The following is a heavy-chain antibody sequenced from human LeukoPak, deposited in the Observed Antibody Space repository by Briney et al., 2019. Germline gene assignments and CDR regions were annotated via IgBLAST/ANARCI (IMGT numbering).Heavy chain of an antibody. Sequence: ASVTVSFKASGSSFTGGYMHWVRQAPGQGLEWMGWINPNSGGTNSAQKFQGRVTMTRDTSISTAYMELSRLRSDDTAVYYCAREYGDYEFDYWGQGTLVIVSS. CDR1: GSSFTGGY. CDR2: INPNSGGT. V-gene: IGHV1-2*02. D-gene: IGHD4-17*01. J-gene: IGHJ4*02. CDR3: AREYGDYEFDY.